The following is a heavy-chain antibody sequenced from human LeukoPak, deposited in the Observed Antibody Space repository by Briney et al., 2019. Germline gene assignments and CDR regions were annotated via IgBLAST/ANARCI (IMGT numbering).Heavy chain of an antibody. CDR1: GYTFTSYG. Sequence: ASVKVSCKASGYTFTSYGISWVRQAPGQGLEWMGWISAYNGNTNYAQKLQGRVTMTTDTSTGTAYMELRSLRSDDTAVYYCARDKRRYCSSTSCYWPLDYWGQGTLVTVSS. CDR2: ISAYNGNT. V-gene: IGHV1-18*01. CDR3: ARDKRRYCSSTSCYWPLDY. J-gene: IGHJ4*02. D-gene: IGHD2-2*01.